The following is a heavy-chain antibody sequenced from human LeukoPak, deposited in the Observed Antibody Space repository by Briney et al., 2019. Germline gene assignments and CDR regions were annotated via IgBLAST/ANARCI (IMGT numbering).Heavy chain of an antibody. V-gene: IGHV3-33*06. CDR2: IWYDGSNK. J-gene: IGHJ5*02. CDR3: AKVPLPYYDFWSGHRAWFDP. Sequence: GGSLRLSCAASGFTSSSYGMHWVRQAPGKELEWVAVIWYDGSNKYYADSVKGRFTISRDNSKNTLYLQMNSLRAEDTAVYYCAKVPLPYYDFWSGHRAWFDPWGQGTLVTVSS. D-gene: IGHD3-3*01. CDR1: GFTSSSYG.